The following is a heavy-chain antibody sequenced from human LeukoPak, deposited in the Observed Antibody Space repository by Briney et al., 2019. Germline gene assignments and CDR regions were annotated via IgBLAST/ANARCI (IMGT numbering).Heavy chain of an antibody. V-gene: IGHV4-34*01. Sequence: SETLSLTCAVYGGSFSGYYWSWIRQPPGKGLEWIGEINHSGSTNYNPSLKSRLTMSVDKSRNQFSLKLNSVTAADTAVYYCARVGGSGSPLNYWGQGILVTVSS. CDR3: ARVGGSGSPLNY. CDR1: GGSFSGYY. J-gene: IGHJ4*02. D-gene: IGHD3-22*01. CDR2: INHSGST.